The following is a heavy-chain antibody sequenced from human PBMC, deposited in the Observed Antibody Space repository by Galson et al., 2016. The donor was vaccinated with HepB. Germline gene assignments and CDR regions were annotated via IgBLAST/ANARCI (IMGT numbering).Heavy chain of an antibody. Sequence: LSLTCTVSGASISNTAYYWNWIRQPPGKGLEWIGAINSGGSTYYNPSLNSRVSLSVDTSKNQFSLRLNSVTAADTAVYSCARPPPGNHVYYFDSWGQGTLITVSS. CDR1: GASISNTAYY. J-gene: IGHJ4*02. CDR3: ARPPPGNHVYYFDS. D-gene: IGHD2/OR15-2a*01. CDR2: INSGGST. V-gene: IGHV4-39*01.